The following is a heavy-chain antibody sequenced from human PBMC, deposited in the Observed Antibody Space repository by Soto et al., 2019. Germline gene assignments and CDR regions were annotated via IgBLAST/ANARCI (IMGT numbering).Heavy chain of an antibody. CDR1: GGSISSYY. V-gene: IGHV4-59*01. D-gene: IGHD3-9*01. Sequence: PSETLSLTCTVSGGSISSYYWSWIRQPPGKGLEWIGYIYYSGSTNYNPSLKSRVTISVDTSKNQFSLKLSFVTAADTAVYYCARSYDILTGHNWFDTWGQGTLVTVSS. CDR3: ARSYDILTGHNWFDT. J-gene: IGHJ5*02. CDR2: IYYSGST.